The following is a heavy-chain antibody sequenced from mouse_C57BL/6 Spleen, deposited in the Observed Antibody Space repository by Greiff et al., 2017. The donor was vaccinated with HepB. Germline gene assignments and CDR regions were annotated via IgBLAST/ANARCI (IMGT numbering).Heavy chain of an antibody. CDR2: ISGGGGNT. Sequence: EVQVVESGGGLVKPGGSLKLSCAASGFTFSSYTMSWVRQTPEKRLEWVATISGGGGNTYYPDSVKGRFTISRDNAKNTLYLQMSSLRSEDTALYYCARPGYYGPYWYFDVWGTGTTVTVSS. CDR1: GFTFSSYT. V-gene: IGHV5-9*01. D-gene: IGHD1-1*01. CDR3: ARPGYYGPYWYFDV. J-gene: IGHJ1*03.